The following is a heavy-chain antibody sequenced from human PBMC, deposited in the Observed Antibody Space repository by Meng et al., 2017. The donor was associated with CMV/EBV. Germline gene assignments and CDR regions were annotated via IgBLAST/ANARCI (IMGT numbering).Heavy chain of an antibody. V-gene: IGHV3-48*03. Sequence: GGSLRLSCAASGFTFSSYEMNWVRQAPGKGLEWVSYISSSGSTIYYADSVKGRFTISRDNAKNTLYLQMNSLRAEDTAVYYCARGGWGAGSDYWGQGTLVTVSS. CDR2: ISSSGSTI. D-gene: IGHD1-26*01. J-gene: IGHJ4*02. CDR1: GFTFSSYE. CDR3: ARGGWGAGSDY.